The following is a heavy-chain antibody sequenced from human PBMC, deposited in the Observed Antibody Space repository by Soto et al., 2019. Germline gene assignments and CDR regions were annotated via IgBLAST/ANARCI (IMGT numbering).Heavy chain of an antibody. CDR3: AKDLFPGYYYGMDV. J-gene: IGHJ6*02. Sequence: GGSLRLSCAASGFTFSSYGMHWVRQAPGKGLEWVAVISYDGSNKYYADSVKGRFTISRDNSKNTLYLQMNSLRAEDTAVYYCAKDLFPGYYYGMDVWGQGTTVTVSS. CDR1: GFTFSSYG. CDR2: ISYDGSNK. V-gene: IGHV3-30*18. D-gene: IGHD6-13*01.